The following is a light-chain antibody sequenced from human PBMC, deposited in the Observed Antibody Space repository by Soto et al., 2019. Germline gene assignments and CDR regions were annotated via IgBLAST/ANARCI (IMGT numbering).Light chain of an antibody. CDR3: QQYGSSGT. CDR2: GAS. V-gene: IGKV3-20*01. CDR1: QSVSNNY. J-gene: IGKJ1*01. Sequence: EIVLTQSPGTLSLSPWERATLXCRASQSVSNNYLARYQQKPGQAPRLLIYGASNRATGIPDRFSGSGSGTDFTLTISRLEPEDFAVYYCQQYGSSGTFGQGTKVDIK.